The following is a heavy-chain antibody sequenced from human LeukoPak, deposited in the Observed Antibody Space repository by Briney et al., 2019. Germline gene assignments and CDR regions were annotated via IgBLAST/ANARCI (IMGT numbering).Heavy chain of an antibody. D-gene: IGHD3-22*01. CDR1: GYTFTGYY. Sequence: ASVKVSYKSSGYTFTGYYMHWVRQAPGQGLEWMGWINPNSGGTNYAQKFQGRVTMTRDTSISAAYMELSRLRSDDTAVYYCARTHYDSSGYYNPSDAFDIWGQGTMVTVSS. CDR3: ARTHYDSSGYYNPSDAFDI. J-gene: IGHJ3*02. CDR2: INPNSGGT. V-gene: IGHV1-2*02.